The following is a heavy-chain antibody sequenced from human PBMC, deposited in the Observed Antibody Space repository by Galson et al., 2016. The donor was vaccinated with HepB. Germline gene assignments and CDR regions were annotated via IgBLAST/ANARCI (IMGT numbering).Heavy chain of an antibody. CDR2: ISGPGGGT. D-gene: IGHD1-26*01. J-gene: IGHJ4*01. V-gene: IGHV3-23*01. CDR3: AKGAVGGGASDD. CDR1: GFTFSTYA. Sequence: SLRLSCAASGFTFSTYAMTWVRQAPGKGLEWVSTISGPGGGTFYADSVKGRFTISRDNSRNTLYLQINSRRAEDTAVYYCAKGAVGGGASDDWGHGTLVTVSS.